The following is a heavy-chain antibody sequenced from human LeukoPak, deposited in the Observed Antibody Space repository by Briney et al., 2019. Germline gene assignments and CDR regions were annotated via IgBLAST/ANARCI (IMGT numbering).Heavy chain of an antibody. V-gene: IGHV3-30*04. J-gene: IGHJ4*02. CDR1: GFTFSSYA. CDR2: ISPDGSKK. Sequence: PGGSLRLSCAASGFTFSSYAIHWVRQAPGKGLEWVAVISPDGSKKYYADSVKGRFTISRDNSKNTLYLQMNSLRAEDTAVYYCAKDRTSGSIVIDYWGQGILVTVSS. D-gene: IGHD2-15*01. CDR3: AKDRTSGSIVIDY.